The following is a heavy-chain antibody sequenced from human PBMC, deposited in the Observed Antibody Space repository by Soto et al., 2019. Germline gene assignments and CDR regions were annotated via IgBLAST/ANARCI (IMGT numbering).Heavy chain of an antibody. V-gene: IGHV4-31*03. CDR3: ARLYCTYDVCYTVVPYYFDY. D-gene: IGHD2-8*01. J-gene: IGHJ4*02. CDR2: IYYSGST. CDR1: DGSISSGCYY. Sequence: TLSLTCTVPDGSISSGCYYWSWIRQHPGKGLEWIGYIYYSGSTYYNPSLKSRVTISVDTSKNQFSLKLSSVTAADTAVYYCARLYCTYDVCYTVVPYYFDYWGQG.